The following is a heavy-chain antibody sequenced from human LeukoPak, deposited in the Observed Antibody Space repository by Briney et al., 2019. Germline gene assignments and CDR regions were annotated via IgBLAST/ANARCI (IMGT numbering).Heavy chain of an antibody. V-gene: IGHV3-21*01. Sequence: GGSLRLSCAASGFTFSSYSMNWVRQAPGKGLEWVSSISSSSSYIHSADSVRGRFTISRDNAKNSLFLQMNSLRAEDTAVYYCASGNYGDYRFDYWGQGTLVTVSS. CDR3: ASGNYGDYRFDY. CDR1: GFTFSSYS. CDR2: ISSSSSYI. J-gene: IGHJ4*02. D-gene: IGHD4-17*01.